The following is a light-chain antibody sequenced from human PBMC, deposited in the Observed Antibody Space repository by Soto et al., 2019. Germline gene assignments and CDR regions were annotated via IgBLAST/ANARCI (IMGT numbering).Light chain of an antibody. CDR2: GAS. CDR3: QQRSNWPWT. V-gene: IGKV3-11*01. J-gene: IGKJ1*01. CDR1: QSVSSY. Sequence: EVVLTQSPVTLSLSPGERATLSCRASQSVSSYLAWYQQKPGQAPRLLIYGASTRATGIPARFSGSGSGTDYTLTITNLEPEDFAIYYCQQRSNWPWTFGQGTKVDIK.